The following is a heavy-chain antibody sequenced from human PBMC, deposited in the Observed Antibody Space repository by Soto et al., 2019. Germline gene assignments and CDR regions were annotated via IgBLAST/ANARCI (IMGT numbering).Heavy chain of an antibody. D-gene: IGHD5-18*01. CDR3: ARTWIQLWFFDY. CDR1: GGSISSGDYY. CDR2: IYYSGST. V-gene: IGHV4-30-4*01. J-gene: IGHJ4*02. Sequence: SETLSLTCTVSGGSISSGDYYWSWIRQPPGKGLEWIGCIYYSGSTYYNPSLKSRVTISVDTSKNQFSLKLSSVTAADTAVYYCARTWIQLWFFDYWGQGTLVTVSS.